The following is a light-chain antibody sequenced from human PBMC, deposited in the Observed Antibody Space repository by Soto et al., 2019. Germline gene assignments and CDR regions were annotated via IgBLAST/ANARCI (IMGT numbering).Light chain of an antibody. CDR1: QEISNY. CDR3: QQYDNLPIT. CDR2: DAS. Sequence: DIQMTQSPSSLSASVGDRVTITCQASQEISNYLNWYQQKPGKAPKLLIYDASNLETGGPSRFSGSGSWTDFTFTISSLQPEDIATYYGQQYDNLPITFGQGTRLEIK. V-gene: IGKV1-33*01. J-gene: IGKJ5*01.